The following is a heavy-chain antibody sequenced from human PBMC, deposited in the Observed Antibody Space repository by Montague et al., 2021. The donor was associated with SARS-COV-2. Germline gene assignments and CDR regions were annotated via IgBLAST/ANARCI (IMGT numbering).Heavy chain of an antibody. J-gene: IGHJ2*01. D-gene: IGHD3-22*01. CDR3: ARRGYDGSAGYPWHLDL. Sequence: SETLSLTCTVHGGSINVHYRSWIRQSPGRGLEWIACIISNGTSNYNPSLKSRVTLSADASRNEFTLKLASVTAANTAVYYCARRGYDGSAGYPWHLDLWGRGMLVTVSS. CDR2: IISNGTS. V-gene: IGHV4-4*09. CDR1: GGSINVHY.